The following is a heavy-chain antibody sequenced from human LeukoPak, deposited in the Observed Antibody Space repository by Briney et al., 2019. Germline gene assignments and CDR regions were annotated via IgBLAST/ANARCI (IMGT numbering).Heavy chain of an antibody. V-gene: IGHV1-46*01. Sequence: ASVKVSCKASGYIFISYYMQWVRQAPGQGLEWMGIINPSGGSTSYAQKFQGRVTMTRDMSTSTAYMELSSLRAEDTAVYYCARGVGELSGGRDFDYWGQGTLVTVSS. CDR3: ARGVGELSGGRDFDY. CDR2: INPSGGST. D-gene: IGHD3-10*01. CDR1: GYIFISYY. J-gene: IGHJ4*02.